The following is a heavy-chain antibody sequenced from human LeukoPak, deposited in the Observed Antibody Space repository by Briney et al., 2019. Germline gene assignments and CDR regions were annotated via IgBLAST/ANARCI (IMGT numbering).Heavy chain of an antibody. CDR2: ISGSGGST. CDR1: GITFSTYG. D-gene: IGHD5-18*01. J-gene: IGHJ5*02. V-gene: IGHV3-23*01. Sequence: GGSLRLSCAASGITFSTYGMSWVRQAPGKGLEWVSAISGSGGSTYYADSVKGRFTISRDNSKNTLYLQMNSLRAEDTAVYYCAKEDTAMAKRYNWFDPWGQGTLVTVSS. CDR3: AKEDTAMAKRYNWFDP.